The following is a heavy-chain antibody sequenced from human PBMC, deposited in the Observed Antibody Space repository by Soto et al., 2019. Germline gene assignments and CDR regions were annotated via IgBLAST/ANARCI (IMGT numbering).Heavy chain of an antibody. CDR1: GFTFSSYA. V-gene: IGHV3-48*03. Sequence: GGSLRLSCAASGFTFSSYAMSWVRQAPGKGLEWISYISSSGGIIYYADSVKGRFTISRDNGKNSLYLLMNSLRAEDTAVYYCARESDYDSSGYFAFDIWGQGTMVTVSS. CDR2: ISSSGGII. D-gene: IGHD3-22*01. J-gene: IGHJ3*02. CDR3: ARESDYDSSGYFAFDI.